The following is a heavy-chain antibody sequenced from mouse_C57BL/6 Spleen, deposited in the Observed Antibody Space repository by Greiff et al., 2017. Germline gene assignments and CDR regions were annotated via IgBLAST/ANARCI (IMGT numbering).Heavy chain of an antibody. CDR3: ARPLYERDYYAMDY. Sequence: EVQLVESGGGLVKPGGSLKLSCAASGFTFSDYGMHWVRQAPEKGLEWVAYISSGSSTIYYADTVKGRFTISRDNAKNTLFLQMTSLRSEDTAMYYCARPLYERDYYAMDYWGQGTSVTVSS. CDR1: GFTFSDYG. J-gene: IGHJ4*01. V-gene: IGHV5-17*01. D-gene: IGHD1-1*01. CDR2: ISSGSSTI.